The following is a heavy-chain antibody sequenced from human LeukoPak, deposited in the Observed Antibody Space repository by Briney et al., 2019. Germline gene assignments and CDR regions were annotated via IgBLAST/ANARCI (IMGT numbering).Heavy chain of an antibody. V-gene: IGHV3-21*01. CDR3: ARDPSDIVVVPAAIVEDY. D-gene: IGHD2-2*02. J-gene: IGHJ4*02. CDR2: IRSSSSYI. CDR1: GFTFSSYS. Sequence: GGSLRLSCAASGFTFSSYSMNWVRQAPGKGPEWVSSIRSSSSYIYYADSVKGRFTISRDNAKNSLYLQMNSLRAEDTAVYYCARDPSDIVVVPAAIVEDYWGQGTLVTVSS.